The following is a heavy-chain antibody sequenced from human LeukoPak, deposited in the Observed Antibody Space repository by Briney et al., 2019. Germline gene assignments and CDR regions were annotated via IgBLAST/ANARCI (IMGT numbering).Heavy chain of an antibody. J-gene: IGHJ4*02. CDR3: ARDPRFDY. Sequence: PGGTLRLSFAASGLTVSSNSLSWFRQAPAKGLEWVGIINIGGRTHYAASPKSRFTISKDTSKNTLSLQLSTLRAEDTAVYYCARDPRFDYWGQGTLVTVSS. CDR2: INIGGRT. V-gene: IGHV3-66*01. CDR1: GLTVSSNS.